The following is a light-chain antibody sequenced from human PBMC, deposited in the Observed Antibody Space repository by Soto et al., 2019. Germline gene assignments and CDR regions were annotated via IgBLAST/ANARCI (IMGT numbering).Light chain of an antibody. CDR2: AAS. V-gene: IGKV1-8*01. CDR3: LQHNSYPWT. J-gene: IGKJ1*01. Sequence: AIRMTQSPSSLSASTGDRVTITCRASQGISSYLAWYQQKPGKAPKLLIYAASTLQSGVPSRFSGSGSGTEFTLTISSLQPEDCATYYCLQHNSYPWTFGQGTKVEIK. CDR1: QGISSY.